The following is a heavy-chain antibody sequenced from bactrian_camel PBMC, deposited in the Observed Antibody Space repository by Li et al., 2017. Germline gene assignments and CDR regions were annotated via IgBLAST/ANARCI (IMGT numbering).Heavy chain of an antibody. J-gene: IGHJ4*01. V-gene: IGHV3S35*01. CDR1: GFTFSTYP. Sequence: QLVESGGGLVQPGGSLRLSCAASGFTFSTYPMTWVRQAPGKGLEWASRIDAGGGSTYYADSVRGRFTISRDNAKNTVYLQMNSLKPEDTAVYYCVKPNPDARGGFDHWGQGTQVTVS. CDR2: IDAGGGST. CDR3: VKPNPDARGGFDH. D-gene: IGHD1*01.